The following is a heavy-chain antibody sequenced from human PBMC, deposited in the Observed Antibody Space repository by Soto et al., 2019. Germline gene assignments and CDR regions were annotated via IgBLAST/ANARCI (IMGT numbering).Heavy chain of an antibody. J-gene: IGHJ3*02. V-gene: IGHV4-34*01. CDR1: GVSFSDYY. CDR2: INHSGVT. Sequence: LETLSLTWAVFGVSFSDYYWSRIRKSPSKGLEWIGEINHSGVTNYKSSLKSRLTISVDTSKHQFSLKLNSVTAADTAVYYCARGRGSFDWRWAIWGQGTMVTVSS. CDR3: ARGRGSFDWRWAI. D-gene: IGHD3-9*01.